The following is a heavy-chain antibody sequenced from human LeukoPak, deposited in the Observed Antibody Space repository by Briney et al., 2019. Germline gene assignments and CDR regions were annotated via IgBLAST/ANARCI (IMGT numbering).Heavy chain of an antibody. V-gene: IGHV3-64*01. Sequence: GGSLRLSCTASGFIFSSYSMHWVRQAPGKGLEFVPAISSNGGSTYYANSVKGRFTISRDTSKNTLYLQMGSLRTEDMAVYYCARVGDFSVAAFDIWGQGTMVTVSS. CDR2: ISSNGGST. CDR1: GFIFSSYS. CDR3: ARVGDFSVAAFDI. D-gene: IGHD3-16*01. J-gene: IGHJ3*02.